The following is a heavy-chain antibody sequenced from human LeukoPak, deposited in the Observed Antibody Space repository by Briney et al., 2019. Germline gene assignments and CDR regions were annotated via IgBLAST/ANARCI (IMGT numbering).Heavy chain of an antibody. CDR1: GYSISSGYY. D-gene: IGHD2-2*02. V-gene: IGHV4-38-2*01. J-gene: IGHJ3*02. CDR2: IYHSGST. CDR3: AGLIAPIYCSSTSCHTGHAFDI. Sequence: PSETLSLTYAVSGYSISSGYYWGWIRQPPGKGLEWIGSIYHSGSTYYNPSLKSRVTISVDTSKNQFSLKLSSVTAADTAVYYCAGLIAPIYCSSTSCHTGHAFDIWGQGTMVTVSS.